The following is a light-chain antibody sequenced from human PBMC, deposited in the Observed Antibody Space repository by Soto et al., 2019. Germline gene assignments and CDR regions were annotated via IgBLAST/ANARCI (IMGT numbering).Light chain of an antibody. CDR1: QSVSSY. J-gene: IGKJ5*01. Sequence: EILLTQSPATLCLSPGERLTLPWRASQSVSSYLAWYQQKPGQAPRLLIYDASNRATGIPARLSGSGSGTDFTLTIRSLEPEDFAFYYCQRRSNWPTFGQGTRLEIK. CDR3: QRRSNWPT. V-gene: IGKV3-11*01. CDR2: DAS.